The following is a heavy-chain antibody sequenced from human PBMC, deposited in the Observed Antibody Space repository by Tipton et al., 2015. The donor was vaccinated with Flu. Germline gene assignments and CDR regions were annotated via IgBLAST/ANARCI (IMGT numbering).Heavy chain of an antibody. CDR1: GYSIRSAYS. CDR2: IYHSGTT. CDR3: ARHTGDSVRGVIDY. D-gene: IGHD3-10*02. J-gene: IGHJ4*02. Sequence: LRLSCSVSGYSIRSAYSWGWVRRPPGKGLEWIGTIYHSGTTYYNPSLKSRLTISVDTSKNQFSLRLSSVTAADTAVYYCARHTGDSVRGVIDYWGQGTLVTVSS. V-gene: IGHV4-38-2*01.